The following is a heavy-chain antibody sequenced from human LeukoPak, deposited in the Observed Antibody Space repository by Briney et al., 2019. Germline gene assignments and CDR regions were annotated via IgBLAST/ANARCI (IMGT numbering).Heavy chain of an antibody. J-gene: IGHJ3*02. CDR3: ARGDRLYSSSWYSDAFDI. CDR1: GGSVSSGNYY. Sequence: SETLSLTCTVSGGSVSSGNYYWSWIRQPPGKGLEWIGYIYYSGSTNYNPSLKSRVTISVDTSKNQFSLKLSSVTAADTAVYYCARGDRLYSSSWYSDAFDIWGQGTMVTVSS. D-gene: IGHD6-13*01. V-gene: IGHV4-61*01. CDR2: IYYSGST.